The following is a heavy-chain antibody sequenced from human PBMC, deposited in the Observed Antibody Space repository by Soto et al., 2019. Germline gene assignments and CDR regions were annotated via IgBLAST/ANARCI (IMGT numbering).Heavy chain of an antibody. Sequence: GGSLRLSCAASGFTFSSYAMSWVRQAPGKGLEWVSAISGSGGSTYYADSVKGRFTISRDNSKNTLYLQMNSPRAEDTAVYYCAKVPYYYDSSGYYQIPYYFDYWGQGTLVTVSS. CDR2: ISGSGGST. J-gene: IGHJ4*02. CDR1: GFTFSSYA. D-gene: IGHD3-22*01. CDR3: AKVPYYYDSSGYYQIPYYFDY. V-gene: IGHV3-23*01.